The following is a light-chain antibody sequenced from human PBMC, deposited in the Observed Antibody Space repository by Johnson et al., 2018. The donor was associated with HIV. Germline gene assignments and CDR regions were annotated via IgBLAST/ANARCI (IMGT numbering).Light chain of an antibody. CDR3: GTWDSSLSVSYV. J-gene: IGLJ1*01. CDR1: SSNIGNNY. Sequence: QSVLTQPPSVSAAPGEKVTISCSGSSSNIGNNYVSWYQQLPGTAPKLLIYDNNKRPSGISDRFSASKSGPSATLGITALQTGDEADYYCGTWDSSLSVSYVFGSGTKVTVL. CDR2: DNN. V-gene: IGLV1-51*01.